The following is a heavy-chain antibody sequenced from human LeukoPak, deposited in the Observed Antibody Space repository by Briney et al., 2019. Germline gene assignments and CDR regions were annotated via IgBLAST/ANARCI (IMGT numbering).Heavy chain of an antibody. D-gene: IGHD1-26*01. CDR2: IDSDEAT. Sequence: GGSLRLSCAASGFIVSSNYMSSVRQAPGRCLEWVALIDSDEATYYAASVKGRLTTPRDNSKSTLYPKMNSLRAEQTAVYYCARHWELRGQGTLVTVSS. V-gene: IGHV3-53*01. CDR3: ARHWEL. CDR1: GFIVSSNY. J-gene: IGHJ4*02.